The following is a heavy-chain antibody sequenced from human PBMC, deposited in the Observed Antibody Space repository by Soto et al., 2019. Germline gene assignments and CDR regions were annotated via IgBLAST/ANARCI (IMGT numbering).Heavy chain of an antibody. CDR2: ISYDGSNK. J-gene: IGHJ6*02. D-gene: IGHD6-6*01. V-gene: IGHV3-30*18. CDR3: AKEPSSSPPHEDGMDV. Sequence: QVQLVESGGGVVQPGRSLRLSCAASGFTFSSYGMHWVRQAPGKGLEWVAVISYDGSNKYYADSVKGRFTISRDNSKNTLYLKRNRLRAEDTAVYYCAKEPSSSPPHEDGMDVWGQGTTLTVSS. CDR1: GFTFSSYG.